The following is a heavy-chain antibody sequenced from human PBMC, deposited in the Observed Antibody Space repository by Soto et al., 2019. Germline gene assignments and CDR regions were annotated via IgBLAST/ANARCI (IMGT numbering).Heavy chain of an antibody. V-gene: IGHV3-23*01. Sequence: EVQLLESGGGLVQPGGSLRLSCAASGFTFSSYAMSWVRQAPGKGLEWVLVISGSGGSTYYADSVKGRFTISRDNSKNTLYLQMNSLRAEDTAVYYCARRGSGSYFDSWGQGTLVTVSS. D-gene: IGHD1-26*01. CDR3: ARRGSGSYFDS. CDR1: GFTFSSYA. J-gene: IGHJ4*02. CDR2: ISGSGGST.